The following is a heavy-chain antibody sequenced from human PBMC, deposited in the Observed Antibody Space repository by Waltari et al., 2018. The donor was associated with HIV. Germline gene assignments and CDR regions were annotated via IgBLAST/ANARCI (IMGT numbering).Heavy chain of an antibody. CDR1: GYSFTSYW. V-gene: IGHV5-51*03. CDR3: ARRPYDSSGHQRGGAFDI. J-gene: IGHJ3*02. Sequence: EVQLVQSGAEVKKPGESLKISCKGSGYSFTSYWIGWVRQVRGKGLEWMGIIYPVDSDTRYSPSFQGQVTISADKSISTAYLQWSSLKASDTAMYYCARRPYDSSGHQRGGAFDIWGQGTMVTVSS. D-gene: IGHD3-22*01. CDR2: IYPVDSDT.